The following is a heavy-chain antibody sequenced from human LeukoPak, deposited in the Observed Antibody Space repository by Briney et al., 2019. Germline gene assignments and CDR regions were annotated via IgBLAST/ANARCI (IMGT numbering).Heavy chain of an antibody. V-gene: IGHV1-18*01. J-gene: IGHJ3*02. CDR3: ARDVSEGFGERVIDAFDI. Sequence: ASVKVSCKASGYTFFTYGITGVRQAPGQGLEWMGWISAYNGNTDYAQNLQGRVNMTTDTSTSTAYMELRSLRSDDTAVYYCARDVSEGFGERVIDAFDIWGQGTMVAVSS. CDR1: GYTFFTYG. D-gene: IGHD3-10*01. CDR2: ISAYNGNT.